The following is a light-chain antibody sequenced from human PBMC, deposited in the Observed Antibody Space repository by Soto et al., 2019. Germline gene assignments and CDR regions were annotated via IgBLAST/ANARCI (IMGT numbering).Light chain of an antibody. CDR1: RGHSSYA. CDR3: QTWGTGIHRV. Sequence: QLVLTQSPSASASLGASVKLTCTLSRGHSSYAIAWHQQQPEKGPRYLMKLNSDGSHSKGDGIPDRFSGSSSGAERYLTISSLQSEDEADYYCQTWGTGIHRVFGGGTKLTVL. J-gene: IGLJ3*02. CDR2: LNSDGSH. V-gene: IGLV4-69*01.